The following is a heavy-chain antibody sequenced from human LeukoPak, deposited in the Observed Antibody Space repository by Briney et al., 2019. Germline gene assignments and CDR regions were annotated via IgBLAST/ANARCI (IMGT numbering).Heavy chain of an antibody. D-gene: IGHD6-19*01. CDR1: GFTFSTYT. Sequence: GGSLRLSCAASGFTFSTYTMNWVRQAPGKGLEWVANIKQDGSEKYYVDSVKGRFTISRDNAKNSLYLQMNTLRAEDTALYYCARGVAGPHTFDLWGLGTMVTVSS. J-gene: IGHJ3*01. V-gene: IGHV3-7*01. CDR2: IKQDGSEK. CDR3: ARGVAGPHTFDL.